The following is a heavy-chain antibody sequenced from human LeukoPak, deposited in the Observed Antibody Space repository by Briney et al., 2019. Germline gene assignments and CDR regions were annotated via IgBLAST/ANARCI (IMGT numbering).Heavy chain of an antibody. J-gene: IGHJ4*02. CDR2: ISYDGSNK. Sequence: GGSLRLSCAASGFTFSSYAMHWVRQAPGKGLEWVAVISYDGSNKYYADSVKGRFTISRDNSKNTLYLQMNSLRAEDTAVYYCARDSSGYYLDYWGQGTLVTVSS. CDR3: ARDSSGYYLDY. D-gene: IGHD3-22*01. CDR1: GFTFSSYA. V-gene: IGHV3-30*01.